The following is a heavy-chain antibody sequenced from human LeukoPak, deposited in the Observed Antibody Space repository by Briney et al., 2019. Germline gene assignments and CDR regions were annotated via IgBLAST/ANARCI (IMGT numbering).Heavy chain of an antibody. D-gene: IGHD2-2*01. CDR3: AKLYCRSTSCSYDY. J-gene: IGHJ4*02. CDR1: GFTFSSYA. V-gene: IGHV3-23*01. CDR2: ISGSGGSA. Sequence: GGSLRLSCAASGFTFSSYAMSWVRQAPGKGLEWVSAISGSGGSAYYGDSVKGRCTISRDKFKNTLYLQMNTLRAEDTAVYYCAKLYCRSTSCSYDYWGQGTLVTVSS.